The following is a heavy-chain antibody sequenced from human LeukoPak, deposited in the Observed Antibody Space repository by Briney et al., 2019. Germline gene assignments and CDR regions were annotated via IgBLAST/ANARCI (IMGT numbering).Heavy chain of an antibody. CDR3: ARDWQSVSDRGAWYVGYFDH. J-gene: IGHJ4*02. Sequence: PGGSLRLSCAASGFAFSDHYMSWIRQAPGKGLEWLSYISNSGSYTKYADSVKGRFTISRDNAKKSLYLEMKGLRAEDTAVYYCARDWQSVSDRGAWYVGYFDHWGQGALVTVS. CDR1: GFAFSDHY. D-gene: IGHD6-19*01. CDR2: ISNSGSYT. V-gene: IGHV3-11*06.